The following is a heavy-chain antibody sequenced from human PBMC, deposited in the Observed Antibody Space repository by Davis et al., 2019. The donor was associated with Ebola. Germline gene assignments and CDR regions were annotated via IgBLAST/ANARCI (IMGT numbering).Heavy chain of an antibody. D-gene: IGHD3-3*01. CDR2: TSHNERER. CDR1: GFTFSNHA. V-gene: IGHV3-30*04. J-gene: IGHJ4*02. Sequence: GESLKISCVASGFTFSNHAMHWARQAPGKGLEWVAVTSHNERERFYGESVQGRFTISRDNSENTLYLQMSSLTVDDTAVYYCVRAVFHEVLDYWGQGTPVTVSS. CDR3: VRAVFHEVLDY.